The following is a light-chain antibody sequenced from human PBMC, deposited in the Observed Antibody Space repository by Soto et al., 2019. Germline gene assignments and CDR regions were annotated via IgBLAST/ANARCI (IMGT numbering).Light chain of an antibody. V-gene: IGLV2-14*01. CDR1: SSDVGGYNY. Sequence: QSALTQPASVSGSLGQSITISCTGTSSDVGGYNYVSWYQQHPGKDPKVVIFEVTKRPSGVSSRFSGSKSGNTASLTVSGLQAEDEGDYYCSSYTSSRTVLFGGGTKPPS. J-gene: IGLJ2*01. CDR3: SSYTSSRTVL. CDR2: EVT.